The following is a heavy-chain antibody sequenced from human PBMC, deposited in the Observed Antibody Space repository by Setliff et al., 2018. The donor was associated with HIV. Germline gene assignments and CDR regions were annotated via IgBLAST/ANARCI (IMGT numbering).Heavy chain of an antibody. Sequence: SETLSLTCTVSGGSISTDYWTWVRQSAGKGLEWIGRIQTSEGTKYNPSLNSRVTVSIDTPKNQLSLDLTSVTAADTAVYYCVGDPKTTTQVAFDFWGQGTMVTVSS. CDR1: GGSISTDY. CDR2: IQTSEGT. CDR3: VGDPKTTTQVAFDF. V-gene: IGHV4-4*07. J-gene: IGHJ3*01. D-gene: IGHD4-17*01.